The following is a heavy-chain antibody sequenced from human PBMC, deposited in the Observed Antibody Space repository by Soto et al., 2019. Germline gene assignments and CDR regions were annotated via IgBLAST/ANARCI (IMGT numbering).Heavy chain of an antibody. Sequence: SETLSLTCTVSGGSISSYYWSWIRQPPGKGLEWIGYIYYSGSTNYNPSLKSRVTISVDTSKNQFSLKLSSVAAADTAVYYCARVYYYYYGMDVWGQGTTVTVSS. J-gene: IGHJ6*02. CDR3: ARVYYYYYGMDV. CDR1: GGSISSYY. V-gene: IGHV4-59*01. CDR2: IYYSGST.